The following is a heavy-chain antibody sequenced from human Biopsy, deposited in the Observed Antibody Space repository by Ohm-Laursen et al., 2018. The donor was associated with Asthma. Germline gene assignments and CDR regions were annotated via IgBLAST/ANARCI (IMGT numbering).Heavy chain of an antibody. V-gene: IGHV4-31*03. CDR2: ISYSGST. J-gene: IGHJ5*02. CDR3: ARTTYGDDGFDP. CDR1: GGSINIGDYY. Sequence: SQTLSLTCTVSGGSINIGDYYWSWIRQHPVKGLEWFGYISYSGSTYYNPSLKSRVSISLDTSKNQFSLSLTSVTAADTAVYYCARTTYGDDGFDPWGQGTLVTVSS. D-gene: IGHD4-17*01.